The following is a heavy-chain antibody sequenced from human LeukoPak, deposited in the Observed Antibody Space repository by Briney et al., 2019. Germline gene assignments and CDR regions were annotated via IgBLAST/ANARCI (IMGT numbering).Heavy chain of an antibody. CDR2: INPNSGGT. V-gene: IGHV1-2*02. J-gene: IGHJ5*02. D-gene: IGHD5-24*01. Sequence: GASVKVSCKASGYTFTGYYMHWVRQAPGQGLAWVGWINPNSGGTNYAQKFQGRVTMTRDTSISTAYMELSRLRSDDTAVYYCARGGMATTRNWFDPWGQGTLVTVSS. CDR3: ARGGMATTRNWFDP. CDR1: GYTFTGYY.